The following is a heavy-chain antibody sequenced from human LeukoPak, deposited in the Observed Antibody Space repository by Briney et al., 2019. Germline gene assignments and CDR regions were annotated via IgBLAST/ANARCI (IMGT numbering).Heavy chain of an antibody. D-gene: IGHD3-22*01. Sequence: SETLSLTCTVSGGSISSYYWSWIRQPPGKGLEWIGYIYYSGSTNYNPSLKSRVTISVDTSKNQFSLKLSSVTAADTAVYYCARYWHDSSGYYYQGIRFDPWGQGTRVTVSS. CDR1: GGSISSYY. J-gene: IGHJ5*02. CDR2: IYYSGST. V-gene: IGHV4-59*01. CDR3: ARYWHDSSGYYYQGIRFDP.